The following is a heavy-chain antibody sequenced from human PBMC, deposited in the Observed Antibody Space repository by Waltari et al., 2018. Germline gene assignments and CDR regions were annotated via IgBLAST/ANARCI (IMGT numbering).Heavy chain of an antibody. Sequence: EVQLVQSGAEVKKPGATVKISCKVSGYTFTDYYMHWVQQAPGKGLEWMGLVDPEDGETRYAEKFQGRVTITADTSTDTAYMERSSLRSEDTAVYYCATETVCSSTSCSDYYYYMDVWGKGTTVTVPS. CDR1: GYTFTDYY. D-gene: IGHD2-2*01. V-gene: IGHV1-69-2*01. J-gene: IGHJ6*03. CDR2: VDPEDGET. CDR3: ATETVCSSTSCSDYYYYMDV.